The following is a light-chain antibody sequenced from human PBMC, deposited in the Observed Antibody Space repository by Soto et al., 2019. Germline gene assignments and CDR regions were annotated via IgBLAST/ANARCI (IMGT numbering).Light chain of an antibody. CDR3: QQYGSSGT. CDR2: GAS. V-gene: IGKV3-20*01. J-gene: IGKJ1*01. CDR1: QSVSNNY. Sequence: EIVLTQSPGTLSLSPGERATLSCRASQSVSNNYLAWYQQKPGQAPRLPTYGASNRATGIPDRFSGSGSGTDFTLTISRLEPEDFAVYYCQQYGSSGTFGQGTKVDI.